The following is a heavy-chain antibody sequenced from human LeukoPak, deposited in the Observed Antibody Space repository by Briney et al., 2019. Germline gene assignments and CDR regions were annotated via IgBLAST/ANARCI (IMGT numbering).Heavy chain of an antibody. J-gene: IGHJ4*01. CDR2: ISRSGSDI. V-gene: IGHV3-21*01. Sequence: PGGSLRLSCAASGFTFSSYSMNWVRQAPGKGLEWVSFISRSGSDIYYADSVKGRFTISRDNAKHSLYLQMNSLRAEDAAVYYCARDGTAAGLYFDLWGQGTLVTVSS. CDR1: GFTFSSYS. CDR3: ARDGTAAGLYFDL. D-gene: IGHD6-13*01.